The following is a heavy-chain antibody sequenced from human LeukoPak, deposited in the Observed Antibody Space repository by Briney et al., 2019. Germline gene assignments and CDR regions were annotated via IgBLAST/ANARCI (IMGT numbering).Heavy chain of an antibody. CDR3: VRHDFSYSSSSPPNY. CDR2: IYYSGST. CDR1: GGSISNFY. D-gene: IGHD6-13*01. J-gene: IGHJ4*02. V-gene: IGHV4-59*08. Sequence: SETLSLTCTVSGGSISNFYWSWIRQPPGKGLEWIGYIYYSGSTNCNPSLKSRVTTSVDTSKNQFSLKLSSVTAADTAVYYCVRHDFSYSSSSPPNYWGQGTLVTVSS.